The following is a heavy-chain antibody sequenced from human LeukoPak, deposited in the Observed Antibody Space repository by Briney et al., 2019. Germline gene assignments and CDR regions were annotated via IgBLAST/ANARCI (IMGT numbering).Heavy chain of an antibody. CDR2: ISTYNGNT. Sequence: ASVKVPCKASGYTFTSHGISWVRQAPGQGLEWMGWISTYNGNTNYAQKLQGRVSMTTDASTSTAYMDLRSLRSDDTAVYYCARDPRYSSGWSASDMDVWGKGTTVTISS. D-gene: IGHD6-19*01. J-gene: IGHJ6*03. CDR3: ARDPRYSSGWSASDMDV. V-gene: IGHV1-18*01. CDR1: GYTFTSHG.